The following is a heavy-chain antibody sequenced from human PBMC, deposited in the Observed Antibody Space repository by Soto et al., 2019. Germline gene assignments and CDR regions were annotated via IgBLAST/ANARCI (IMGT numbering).Heavy chain of an antibody. V-gene: IGHV3-33*08. D-gene: IGHD3-16*02. CDR3: ARNRVALDYYYYYGMDV. CDR1: GFTFSSYA. Sequence: GGSLRLSCAASGFTFSSYAMTWVRQAPGKGLEWVAVIWYDGSNKYYADSVKGRFTISRDNSKNTLYLQMNSLRAEDTAVYYWARNRVALDYYYYYGMDVWGQGTPVPV. CDR2: IWYDGSNK. J-gene: IGHJ6*02.